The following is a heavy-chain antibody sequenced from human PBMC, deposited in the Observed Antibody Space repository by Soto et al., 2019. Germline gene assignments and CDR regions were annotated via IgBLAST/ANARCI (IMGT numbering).Heavy chain of an antibody. V-gene: IGHV3-7*03. CDR2: INQDGGVT. CDR3: ARYYRGSGRYFFDY. CDR1: GFTFISSF. Sequence: GGSLRLSCVASGFTFISSFMGWIRQAPGKGLEWVANINQDGGVTYYVDSVEGRFTISRDNTKDSLYLQMNSLRGEDTAIYYCARYYRGSGRYFFDYWGQGTPVTVS. D-gene: IGHD6-19*01. J-gene: IGHJ4*02.